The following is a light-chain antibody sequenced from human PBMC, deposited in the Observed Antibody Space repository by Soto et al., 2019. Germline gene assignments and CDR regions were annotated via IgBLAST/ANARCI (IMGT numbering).Light chain of an antibody. CDR2: AAS. V-gene: IGKV1-39*01. J-gene: IGKJ5*01. Sequence: DIQMTQSPYSLSAFVGDRVTITCRASQSIASYLNWYQQKPGKAPKFLIYAASTLQSGVPSRFSGSGSGTDFTLTISSLQPEDFATYYCQQSYSTPSITFGQGTRLEIK. CDR1: QSIASY. CDR3: QQSYSTPSIT.